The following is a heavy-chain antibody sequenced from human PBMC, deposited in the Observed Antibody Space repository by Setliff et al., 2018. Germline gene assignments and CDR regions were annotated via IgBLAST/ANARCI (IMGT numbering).Heavy chain of an antibody. CDR3: ARINFYVSSGYYYAPDY. V-gene: IGHV1-18*01. J-gene: IGHJ4*02. Sequence: ASVKVSCKASGYTFTNYGITWVRQAPGQGLEWMGWINNYNTNTKYAQRLQGRVTMTTDTSTSTAYMELRSLRSDDTAVYYCARINFYVSSGYYYAPDYWGQGTLVTVSS. D-gene: IGHD3-22*01. CDR1: GYTFTNYG. CDR2: INNYNTNT.